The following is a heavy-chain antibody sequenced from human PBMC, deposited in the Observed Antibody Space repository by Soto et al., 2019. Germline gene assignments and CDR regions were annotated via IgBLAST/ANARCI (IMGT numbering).Heavy chain of an antibody. D-gene: IGHD4-17*01. CDR1: GGSISSSSYY. CDR3: AGDYGDYERHFDY. J-gene: IGHJ4*02. V-gene: IGHV4-39*02. Sequence: SETLSLTCTVSGGSISSSSYYWGWIRQPPGKGLEWIGSIYYSGSTYYNPSLKSRVTISVDTSKNQFSLKLSSVTAADTAVYYCAGDYGDYERHFDYWGQGTLVTVSS. CDR2: IYYSGST.